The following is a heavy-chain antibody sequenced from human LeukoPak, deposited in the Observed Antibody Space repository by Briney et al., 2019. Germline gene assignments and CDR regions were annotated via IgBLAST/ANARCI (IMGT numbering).Heavy chain of an antibody. CDR1: GYSFTSYW. D-gene: IGHD6-19*01. V-gene: IGHV5-51*01. J-gene: IGHJ5*02. CDR3: ARLMAVAGTFGWFDP. CDR2: IYPGDSDT. Sequence: GESLKISCKGSGYSFTSYWIGWVRQMPGKGLEWMGIIYPGDSDTRYSPSFQGQVTISADKSISTAYLQWSSLKASDTAMYYCARLMAVAGTFGWFDPWGQGTLVTVSS.